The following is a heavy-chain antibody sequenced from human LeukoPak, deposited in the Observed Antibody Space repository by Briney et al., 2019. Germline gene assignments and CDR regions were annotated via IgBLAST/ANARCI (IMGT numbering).Heavy chain of an antibody. CDR3: ARGPISSNPGT. V-gene: IGHV3-74*01. Sequence: GGPLRLFCAASGYTLSTYWMLWVRQAPGKGLVWVSRVSADGSSTTYADSVKGRFTISRDNAKNTLYLQMNSLGAEDTAIYYCARGPISSNPGTWGQGTLVTVSS. D-gene: IGHD2-2*01. J-gene: IGHJ5*02. CDR1: GYTLSTYW. CDR2: VSADGSST.